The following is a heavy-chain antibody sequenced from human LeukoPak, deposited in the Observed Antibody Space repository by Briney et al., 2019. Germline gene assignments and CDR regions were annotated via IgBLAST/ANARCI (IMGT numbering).Heavy chain of an antibody. D-gene: IGHD3-10*01. V-gene: IGHV4-59*01. CDR3: AGHYGSGSYRGLDP. CDR2: IYYSGST. CDR1: GGSISSYY. Sequence: PSETLSLTCTVSGGSISSYYWSWIRQPPGKGLERIGYIYYSGSTNYNPSLKSRVTISADTSKNQFSLKLSSVTAADTAVYYCAGHYGSGSYRGLDPWGQGTLVTVSS. J-gene: IGHJ5*02.